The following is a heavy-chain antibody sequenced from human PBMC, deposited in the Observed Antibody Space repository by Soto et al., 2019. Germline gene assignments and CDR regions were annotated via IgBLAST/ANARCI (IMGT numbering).Heavy chain of an antibody. CDR2: ITDRGDNI. J-gene: IGHJ5*02. Sequence: EVQLVESGGGLVQPGGSLRLSCAVPEFIFKSSEMNWVRQAPGKGLEWVAYITDRGDNINYADSVRGRFTISRDNDKNSLYLQMNSLKVEDTGVYYCARSWGWSPGSDHWGQGTLVTVSS. CDR1: EFIFKSSE. CDR3: ARSWGWSPGSDH. V-gene: IGHV3-48*03. D-gene: IGHD3-16*01.